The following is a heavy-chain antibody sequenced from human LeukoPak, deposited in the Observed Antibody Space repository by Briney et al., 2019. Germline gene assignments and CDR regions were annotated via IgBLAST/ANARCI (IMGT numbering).Heavy chain of an antibody. Sequence: ASVKVSCKASGYTFTSYGISWARQAPGQGLEWMGWISAYNGNTNYAQKLQGRVTMTTDTSTSTAYMELRSLRSDDTAVYYCARDDFYYDSSGFDYWGQGTLVTVSS. J-gene: IGHJ4*02. CDR2: ISAYNGNT. V-gene: IGHV1-18*01. D-gene: IGHD3-22*01. CDR1: GYTFTSYG. CDR3: ARDDFYYDSSGFDY.